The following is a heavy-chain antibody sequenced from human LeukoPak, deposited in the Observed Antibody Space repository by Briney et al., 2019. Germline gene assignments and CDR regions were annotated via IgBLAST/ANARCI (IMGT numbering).Heavy chain of an antibody. Sequence: SVKVSCKASGGTFSSYTISWVRQAPGQGLEWMRRIIPILGIANYAQKFQGRVTITADKSTSTAYMELSSLRSEDTAVYYCATSRTTYYDFWSGYRAPFDYWGQGTLVTVSS. J-gene: IGHJ4*02. V-gene: IGHV1-69*02. CDR1: GGTFSSYT. D-gene: IGHD3-3*01. CDR3: ATSRTTYYDFWSGYRAPFDY. CDR2: IIPILGIA.